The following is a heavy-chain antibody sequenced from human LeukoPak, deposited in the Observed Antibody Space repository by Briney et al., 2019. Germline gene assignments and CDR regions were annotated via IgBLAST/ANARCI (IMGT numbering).Heavy chain of an antibody. V-gene: IGHV3-23*01. CDR3: AQDPARGAAFDS. J-gene: IGHJ3*02. CDR1: GFAFSSFA. D-gene: IGHD2-2*01. Sequence: QPGGSLRLSCAASGFAFSSFAMSWVRQAPGKGLEWVSAITGSSASTYYADSVKGRFTVSRDNSKNTLYLQINSLRAEDTAIYYCAQDPARGAAFDSWGQGTMVTVSS. CDR2: ITGSSAST.